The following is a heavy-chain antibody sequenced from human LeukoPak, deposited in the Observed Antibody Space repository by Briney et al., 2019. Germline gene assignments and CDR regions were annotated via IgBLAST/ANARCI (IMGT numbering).Heavy chain of an antibody. CDR3: VRDFRSADY. CDR1: GFTFSNYC. J-gene: IGHJ4*02. Sequence: GGSLRLSCAASGFTFSNYCMHWVRQIPGKGLVWVSRICPDGTVTNYADSVKGRFTISRDNAKNMVFLQMNSLRADDTAVYYCVRDFRSADYWGQGTLVTVSS. V-gene: IGHV3-74*01. CDR2: ICPDGTVT.